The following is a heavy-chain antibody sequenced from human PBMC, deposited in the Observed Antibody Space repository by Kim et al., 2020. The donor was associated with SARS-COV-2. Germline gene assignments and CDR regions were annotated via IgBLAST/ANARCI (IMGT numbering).Heavy chain of an antibody. D-gene: IGHD2-15*01. V-gene: IGHV3-7*01. CDR1: GFTFSSYW. CDR2: IKQDGSEK. J-gene: IGHJ3*02. CDR3: ARDRSPLPGAFDI. Sequence: GGSLRLSCAASGFTFSSYWMSWVRQAPGKGLEWVANIKQDGSEKYYVDSVKGRFTISRDNAKNSLYLQMNSLRAEDTAVYYCARDRSPLPGAFDIWGQGTMVTVSS.